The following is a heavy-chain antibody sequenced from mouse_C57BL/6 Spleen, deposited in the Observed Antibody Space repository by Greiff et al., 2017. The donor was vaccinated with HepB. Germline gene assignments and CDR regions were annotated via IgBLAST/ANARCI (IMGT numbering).Heavy chain of an antibody. V-gene: IGHV1-69*01. J-gene: IGHJ2*01. D-gene: IGHD2-2*01. CDR1: GYTFISYW. CDR3: ARWGLRRGLDY. Sequence: VQLQQSGAELVMPGASVKLSCKASGYTFISYWMHWVKQRPGQGLEWIGEIDPSDSYTNYNQKFKDKSTLTVDKSSNTAYMQLSSLTSEDSAVYYCARWGLRRGLDYWGQGTTLTVSS. CDR2: IDPSDSYT.